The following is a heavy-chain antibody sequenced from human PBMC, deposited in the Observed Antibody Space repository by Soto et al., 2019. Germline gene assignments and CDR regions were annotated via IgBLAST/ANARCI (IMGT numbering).Heavy chain of an antibody. J-gene: IGHJ4*02. CDR1: GFTFKNYA. CDR3: AKPRDRQVYLDY. V-gene: IGHV3-23*01. Sequence: PGGSLRLSCAASGFTFKNYAMTWVRQAPGKGLEWVSTISDSGANTYYADSVRGRFTISRDNSKNTLYLQMNNLRAEDTALYHCAKPRDRQVYLDYWGQGSLVTVSS. CDR2: ISDSGANT.